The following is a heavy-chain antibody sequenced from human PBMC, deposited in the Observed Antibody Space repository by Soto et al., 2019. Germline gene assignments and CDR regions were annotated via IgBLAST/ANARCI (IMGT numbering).Heavy chain of an antibody. CDR1: GGSFSGYY. J-gene: IGHJ5*02. V-gene: IGHV4-34*01. CDR2: INHSGST. Sequence: PSETLSLTCAVYGGSFSGYYWSWIRQPPGKGLEWIGEINHSGSTNYNPSLKSRVTISVDTSKNQFSLKLSSVTAADTAVYYCVRGFDFWSGYYIRWFDPWGQGTLVTVSS. D-gene: IGHD3-3*01. CDR3: VRGFDFWSGYYIRWFDP.